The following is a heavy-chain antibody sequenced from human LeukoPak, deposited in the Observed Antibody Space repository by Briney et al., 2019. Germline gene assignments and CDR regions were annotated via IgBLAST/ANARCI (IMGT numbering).Heavy chain of an antibody. CDR1: GGSISSSCYY. CDR3: AALVPAAMYYYYGMDV. D-gene: IGHD2-2*01. J-gene: IGHJ6*02. V-gene: IGHV4-39*05. CDR2: IYYSGST. Sequence: SETPPLPCTVSGGSISSSCYYWGWIRPPPGKGPEWNGGIYYSGSTYYNPSLTGRITLSVDTSKNQFSLKLSSVTAADTAVYYCAALVPAAMYYYYGMDVWGQGTTVTVSS.